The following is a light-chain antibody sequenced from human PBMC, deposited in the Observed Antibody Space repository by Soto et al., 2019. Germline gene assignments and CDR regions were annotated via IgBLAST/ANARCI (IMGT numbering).Light chain of an antibody. CDR3: QQYNEIPWT. CDR1: QSISSW. V-gene: IGKV1-5*01. CDR2: DAS. Sequence: GDRVTITCRASQSISSWLAWYQQKPGKAPKLLIYDASSLKTGVPSRFSGSGSETEFTLTVSGLQPDDFATYYCQQYNEIPWTFGQGTKVDIK. J-gene: IGKJ1*01.